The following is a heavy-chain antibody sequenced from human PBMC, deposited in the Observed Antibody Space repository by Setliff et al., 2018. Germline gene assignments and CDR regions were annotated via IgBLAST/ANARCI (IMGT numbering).Heavy chain of an antibody. CDR3: VRDLPELTGRSFDP. CDR1: GDSISSRRNY. Sequence: SETLSLTCTVSGDSISSRRNYWGWFRQPAGKELEWIGQIYTSWSTNYNPSLKSRVTMSIDTSKNQFSLKLTSVTAADTAVYYCVRDLPELTGRSFDPWGQGTQVTVSS. D-gene: IGHD7-27*01. V-gene: IGHV4-61*09. J-gene: IGHJ5*01. CDR2: IYTSWST.